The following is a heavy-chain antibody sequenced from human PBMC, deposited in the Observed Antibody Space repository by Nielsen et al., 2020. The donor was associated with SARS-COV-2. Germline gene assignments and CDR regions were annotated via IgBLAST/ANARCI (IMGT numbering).Heavy chain of an antibody. CDR2: ISHSGST. Sequence: SETLSLTCAVYGGSFGGYYWSWIRQPPGRGLEWIGEISHSGSTNYNPSLKSRVTISVDTSKNQFSLKLSSVTAADTAVYYCARGATMVRGVTMNWGQGTLVTVSS. D-gene: IGHD3-10*01. CDR1: GGSFGGYY. CDR3: ARGATMVRGVTMN. V-gene: IGHV4-34*01. J-gene: IGHJ4*02.